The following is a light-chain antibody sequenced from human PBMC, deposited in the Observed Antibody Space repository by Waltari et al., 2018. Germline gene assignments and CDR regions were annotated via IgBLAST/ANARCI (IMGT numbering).Light chain of an antibody. V-gene: IGKV4-1*01. Sequence: DIVMTQSPGSLAVSLGERATINCKSSQNVLYSSNNKNYIAWYQQKSGQPRKLLMYWTSTRESGVPDRFSGSGSGTDFELTISSLQAEDVAVYYCQQYYTTPWTFGQGTKVEIK. CDR2: WTS. CDR1: QNVLYSSNNKNY. J-gene: IGKJ1*01. CDR3: QQYYTTPWT.